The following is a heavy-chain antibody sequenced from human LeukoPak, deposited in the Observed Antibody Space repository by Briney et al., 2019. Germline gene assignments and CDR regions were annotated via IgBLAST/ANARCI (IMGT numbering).Heavy chain of an antibody. CDR3: AREGLELRPQYWYFDL. J-gene: IGHJ2*01. D-gene: IGHD1-7*01. CDR1: GVSISSYY. V-gene: IGHV4-4*07. CDR2: IYTSGST. Sequence: SETLSLTCTVSGVSISSYYWSWIRQPAGKGLEWIGRIYTSGSTNYNPSLKSRVTMSVDTSKNQFSLKLSSVTAADTAVYYCAREGLELRPQYWYFDLWGRGTLVTVSS.